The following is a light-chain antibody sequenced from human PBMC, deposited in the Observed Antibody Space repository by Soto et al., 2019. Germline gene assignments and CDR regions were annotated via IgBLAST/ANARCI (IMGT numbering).Light chain of an antibody. CDR2: DNN. Sequence: QAVVTQPPSVSAAPGQKVTISCSGSSSNIGNNYVSWYQQLPGTAPKLLIYDNNKRPSGIPDRFSGSKSGTSGTLDITGLQTGDEADYYCATWDYSLTGEVFGGGTKVTVL. CDR3: ATWDYSLTGEV. CDR1: SSNIGNNY. J-gene: IGLJ2*01. V-gene: IGLV1-51*01.